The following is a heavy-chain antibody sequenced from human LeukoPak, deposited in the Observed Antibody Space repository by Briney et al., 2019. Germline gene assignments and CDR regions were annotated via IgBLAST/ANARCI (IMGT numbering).Heavy chain of an antibody. J-gene: IGHJ3*01. Sequence: PGGSLRLSCAASGFTFNKYAMYWVRQTPGKGLEWVALISYDGSNKYYADPVKGRFTISRDNSKNTLHLQMNSLGTEDTAVYYCAKDRGAGHTYYDILTGYYFDAVDVWGQGTMVTVSS. V-gene: IGHV3-30*18. CDR3: AKDRGAGHTYYDILTGYYFDAVDV. CDR1: GFTFNKYA. CDR2: ISYDGSNK. D-gene: IGHD3-9*01.